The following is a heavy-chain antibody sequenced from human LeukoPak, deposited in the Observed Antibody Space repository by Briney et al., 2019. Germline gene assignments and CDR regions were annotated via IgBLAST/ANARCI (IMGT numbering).Heavy chain of an antibody. D-gene: IGHD3-22*01. Sequence: ASMKVSCKASGYAFTDYYVHWVRQAPGQGLEWMGWINPNTGGTNYAQKFQGRVTMTRDTSISTAYMDLSSLTSDDTAVYYCARGAPYYDSSGYYSHFDYWGQGTLVTVSS. CDR3: ARGAPYYDSSGYYSHFDY. J-gene: IGHJ4*02. CDR2: INPNTGGT. V-gene: IGHV1-2*02. CDR1: GYAFTDYY.